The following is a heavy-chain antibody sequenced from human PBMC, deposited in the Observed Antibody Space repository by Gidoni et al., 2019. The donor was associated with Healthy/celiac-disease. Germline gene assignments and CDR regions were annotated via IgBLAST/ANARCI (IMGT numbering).Heavy chain of an antibody. CDR2: INHRGST. CDR1: GGSFSGYY. D-gene: IGHD2-15*01. Sequence: QVQLQQWGAGLLKPSETLSLPCAVYGGSFSGYYWSWIRQPPGKGLEWIGEINHRGSTNYNPSLKSRVTISVDTSKNQFSLKLSSVTAADTAVYYCAVLGYCSGGSCYPPYWFDPWGQGTLVTVSS. CDR3: AVLGYCSGGSCYPPYWFDP. V-gene: IGHV4-34*01. J-gene: IGHJ5*02.